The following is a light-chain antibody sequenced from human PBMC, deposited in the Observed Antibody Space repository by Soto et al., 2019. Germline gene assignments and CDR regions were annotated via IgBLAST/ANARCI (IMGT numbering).Light chain of an antibody. Sequence: DIQMTQSPASLSASVGDRVAITFLASQNISIYLNWYQQRPGKAPRLLIYAASSVQGGVPSRFSGSGSGTDFTLTISSLQPEDFATYYCQLSHSTLETFGQGTKVDIK. CDR3: QLSHSTLET. CDR1: QNISIY. J-gene: IGKJ1*01. CDR2: AAS. V-gene: IGKV1-39*01.